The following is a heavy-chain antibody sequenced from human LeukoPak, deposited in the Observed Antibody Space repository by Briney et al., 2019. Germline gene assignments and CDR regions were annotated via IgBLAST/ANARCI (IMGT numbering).Heavy chain of an antibody. CDR3: ARVRGAQKPFDY. J-gene: IGHJ4*02. CDR1: GGTFSSYA. D-gene: IGHD3-10*01. V-gene: IGHV1-69*01. Sequence: GSSVKVSCKASGGTFSSYAISWVRQALGQGLEWMGGIIPIFGTANYAQKFQGRVTITADESTSTAYMELSSLRSEDTAVYYCARVRGAQKPFDYWGQGTLVTVSS. CDR2: IIPIFGTA.